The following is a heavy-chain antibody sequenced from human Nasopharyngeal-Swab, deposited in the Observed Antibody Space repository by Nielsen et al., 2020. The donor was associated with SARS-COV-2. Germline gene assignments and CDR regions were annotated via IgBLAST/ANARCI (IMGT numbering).Heavy chain of an antibody. Sequence: PGKGLEWVAIIWYDGGNKYFADSVKGRFTISRDNAKNSLYLQMNSLRAEDTAVYYCARVVLRFLEWVPRLYGMDVWGQGTTVTVSS. V-gene: IGHV3-33*01. D-gene: IGHD3-3*01. CDR3: ARVVLRFLEWVPRLYGMDV. CDR2: IWYDGGNK. J-gene: IGHJ6*02.